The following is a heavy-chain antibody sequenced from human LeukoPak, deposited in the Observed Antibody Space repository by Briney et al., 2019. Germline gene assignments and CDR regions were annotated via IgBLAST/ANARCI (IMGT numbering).Heavy chain of an antibody. CDR3: ARGNFWSGPPDV. CDR2: IIPIFGTA. Sequence: SVKVSCKASGGTFSSYAISWVRQAPGQGLEWMGGIIPIFGTANYAQKFQGRVTITTDESTSTAYMGLSSLRSEDTAVYYCARGNFWSGPPDVWGKGTTVTVSS. D-gene: IGHD3-3*01. J-gene: IGHJ6*04. CDR1: GGTFSSYA. V-gene: IGHV1-69*05.